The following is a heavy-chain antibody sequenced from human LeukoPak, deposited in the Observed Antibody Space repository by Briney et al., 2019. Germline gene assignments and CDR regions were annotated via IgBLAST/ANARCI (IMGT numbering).Heavy chain of an antibody. CDR3: AKDGCSGSCDFDY. V-gene: IGHV3-30*18. Sequence: GRSLRLSCAASGFTFSSYGMHWVRQAPGKGLEWVAVISYDGSNKYYADSVKGRFTISRDNSKNTLYLQMNSLRAEDTAVYYCAKDGCSGSCDFDYWGQGTLVTVSS. D-gene: IGHD1-26*01. CDR1: GFTFSSYG. CDR2: ISYDGSNK. J-gene: IGHJ4*02.